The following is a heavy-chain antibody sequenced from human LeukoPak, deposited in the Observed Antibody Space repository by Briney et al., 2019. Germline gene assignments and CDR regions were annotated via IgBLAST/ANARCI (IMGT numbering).Heavy chain of an antibody. CDR1: GGTFSSYV. J-gene: IGHJ4*02. V-gene: IGHV1-46*01. CDR3: ARGREVDATSDFDH. D-gene: IGHD2-15*01. CDR2: INPSDGST. Sequence: RASVKVSCKASGGTFSSYVINWVRQAPGQGLEWMGIINPSDGSTVYAQKFQGRVTMTRETSTSTVYMEASSLRSEDTAVYYCARGREVDATSDFDHWGQGTLVTVAS.